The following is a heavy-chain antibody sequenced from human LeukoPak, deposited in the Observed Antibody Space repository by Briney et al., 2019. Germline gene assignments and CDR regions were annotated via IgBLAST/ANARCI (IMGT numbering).Heavy chain of an antibody. J-gene: IGHJ4*02. D-gene: IGHD5-24*01. CDR3: ARQRRGWLQFFSGTFYFDY. V-gene: IGHV4-39*01. CDR1: GVSISTRNYY. CDR2: INHSGST. Sequence: SETLSLTCTVSGVSISTRNYYWGWIRQPPGKGLEWIGEINHSGSTNYNPSLKSRVTISVDTSKNQFSLKLSSVTAADTAVYYCARQRRGWLQFFSGTFYFDYWGQGTLVTVSS.